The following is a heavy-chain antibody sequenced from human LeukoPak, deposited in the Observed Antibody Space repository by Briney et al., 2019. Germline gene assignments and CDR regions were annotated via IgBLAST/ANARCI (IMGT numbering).Heavy chain of an antibody. Sequence: PGGSLRLSCAASGFTFSSYSINWVRQAPGKGLEWVSAISGSGGSTYYADSVKGRFTISRDNSKNTLYLQMNSLRAEDTAVYYCAKVYYDSSGYFDYWGQGTLVTVSS. J-gene: IGHJ4*02. CDR3: AKVYYDSSGYFDY. V-gene: IGHV3-23*01. CDR1: GFTFSSYS. CDR2: ISGSGGST. D-gene: IGHD3-22*01.